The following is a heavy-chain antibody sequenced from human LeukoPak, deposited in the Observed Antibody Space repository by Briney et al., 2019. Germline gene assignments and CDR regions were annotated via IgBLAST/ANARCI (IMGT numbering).Heavy chain of an antibody. CDR1: GFTFSSYG. CDR3: AKEVVLWFGASFDY. J-gene: IGHJ4*02. V-gene: IGHV3-30*18. D-gene: IGHD3-10*01. CDR2: ISYDGSNK. Sequence: PGGSLRLSCAASGFTFSSYGMHWVRQAPGKGLEWVAVISYDGSNKYYADSVKGRFTISRDNSKNTLYLQMNSLRAEDTAVYYCAKEVVLWFGASFDYWGQGTLVTVSS.